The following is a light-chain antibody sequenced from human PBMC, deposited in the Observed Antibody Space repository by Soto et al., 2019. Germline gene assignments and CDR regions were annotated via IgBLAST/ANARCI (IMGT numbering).Light chain of an antibody. CDR1: QSVSSTY. V-gene: IGKV3-20*01. Sequence: EIVLTQSPGTLSLSPGERATLSCRASQSVSSTYLAWYHQKPGQAPRLLIYGASSRATGIPDRFSGSGSGTDFTLTISTLEPEDFAVYYCQHYGSLVLTFGGGTKVEIK. CDR3: QHYGSLVLT. J-gene: IGKJ4*01. CDR2: GAS.